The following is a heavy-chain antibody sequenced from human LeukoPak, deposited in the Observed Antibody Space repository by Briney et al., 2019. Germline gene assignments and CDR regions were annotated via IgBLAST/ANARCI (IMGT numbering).Heavy chain of an antibody. CDR1: GGSFSGYY. CDR3: ARGVAVVVVPAAIDPPRNWFDP. V-gene: IGHV4-34*01. D-gene: IGHD2-2*01. J-gene: IGHJ5*02. Sequence: SETLSLICAVYGGSFSGYYWSWIRQPPGKGLEWIGEINHSGSTNYNPSLKSRVTISVDTSKNQFSLKLSSVTAADTAVYYCARGVAVVVVPAAIDPPRNWFDPWGQGTLVTVSS. CDR2: INHSGST.